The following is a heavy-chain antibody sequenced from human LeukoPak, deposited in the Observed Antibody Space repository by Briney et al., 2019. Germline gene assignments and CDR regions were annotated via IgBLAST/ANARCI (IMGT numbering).Heavy chain of an antibody. CDR3: ARERRDDYNWDASHI. Sequence: GASVKVSCKASGYTFTSYGISWVRQAPGQGLEWMGLISAYNGNTNYAQKLQGRVTMTTDTSTSTAYMELRSLRSDDTAVYYCARERRDDYNWDASHIWGQGTMVTVSS. J-gene: IGHJ3*02. CDR2: ISAYNGNT. D-gene: IGHD5-24*01. CDR1: GYTFTSYG. V-gene: IGHV1-18*01.